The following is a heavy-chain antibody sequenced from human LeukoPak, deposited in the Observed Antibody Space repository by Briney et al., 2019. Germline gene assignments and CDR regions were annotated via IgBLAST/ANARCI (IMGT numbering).Heavy chain of an antibody. CDR1: GGSVSSGSYY. D-gene: IGHD3-3*01. V-gene: IGHV4-61*01. CDR2: IYYRGST. Sequence: SETLSLTCTVSGGSVSSGSYYWSWIRQPPGKGLEWIGYIYYRGSTNYNPSLKSRVTISVDTSKNQFSLKLSSVTAADTAVYYCASRNYDYWGQGTLVTVSS. CDR3: ASRNYDY. J-gene: IGHJ4*02.